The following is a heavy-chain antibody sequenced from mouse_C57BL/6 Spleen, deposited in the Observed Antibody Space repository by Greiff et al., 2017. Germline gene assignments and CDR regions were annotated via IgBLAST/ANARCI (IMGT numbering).Heavy chain of an antibody. V-gene: IGHV1-54*01. J-gene: IGHJ3*01. CDR1: GYAFTNYL. Sequence: QVQLQQSGAELVRPGTSVKVSCKASGYAFTNYLIEWVKQRPGQGLEWIGVINPGSGGTNYNEKFKGKATLTADKSSSTAYMQLSSLTSADSAVYFCARGPYDYDDVSWFAYWGQGTLVTVSA. CDR2: INPGSGGT. CDR3: ARGPYDYDDVSWFAY. D-gene: IGHD2-4*01.